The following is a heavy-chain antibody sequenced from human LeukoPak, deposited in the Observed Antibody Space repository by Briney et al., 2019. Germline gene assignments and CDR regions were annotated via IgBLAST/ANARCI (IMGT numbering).Heavy chain of an antibody. V-gene: IGHV3-23*01. D-gene: IGHD6-19*01. CDR3: AKTHGWPYYFDY. J-gene: IGHJ4*02. Sequence: PGGSLRLSCAASGFTFSSYGMSWVRQAPGKGLEWVSVISGSGGSTYYADSVKGRFTISRDNSKNTLYLQMNSLRAEDTAVYYCAKTHGWPYYFDYWGQGTLVTVSS. CDR2: ISGSGGST. CDR1: GFTFSSYG.